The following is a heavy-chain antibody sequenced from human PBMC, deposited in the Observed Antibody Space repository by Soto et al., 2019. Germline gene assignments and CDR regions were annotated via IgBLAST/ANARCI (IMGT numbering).Heavy chain of an antibody. CDR2: IYTSGST. D-gene: IGHD3-22*01. CDR3: ASEPTYYYDSSGYETI. J-gene: IGHJ4*02. Sequence: PSETLSLTCAVSGCSISSYYWSWIRQPAGKGLEWIGRIYTSGSTNYNPSLKSRVTMSVDTSKNQFSLKLSSVTAADTAVYYCASEPTYYYDSSGYETIWGQGTLVTVSS. CDR1: GCSISSYY. V-gene: IGHV4-4*07.